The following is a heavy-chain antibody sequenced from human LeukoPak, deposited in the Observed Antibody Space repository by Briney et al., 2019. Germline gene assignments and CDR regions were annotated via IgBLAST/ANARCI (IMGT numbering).Heavy chain of an antibody. CDR3: ARVIPQRIAAAANWFDP. D-gene: IGHD6-13*01. Sequence: PSQTLSLTCTVSGDSISSGGYYWSWIRQPPGKGLEWIGNIYHSGSTYHNPSLKSRVTISVDRSKNQFSLKLSSVTAADTAVYYCARVIPQRIAAAANWFDPWGQGTLVTVSS. CDR1: GDSISSGGYY. J-gene: IGHJ5*02. V-gene: IGHV4-30-2*01. CDR2: IYHSGST.